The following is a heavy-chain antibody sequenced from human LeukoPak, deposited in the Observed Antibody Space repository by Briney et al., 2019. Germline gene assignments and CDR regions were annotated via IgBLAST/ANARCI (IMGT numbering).Heavy chain of an antibody. J-gene: IGHJ4*02. CDR1: GGSISSYY. CDR3: ARTGYYNPNFDY. D-gene: IGHD3-9*01. CDR2: IYYSGST. Sequence: SETLSLTCTVSGGSISSYYWSWIRRPPGKGLEGIGYIYYSGSTNYNPSLKSRVTISVDTSKNQFSLKLSSVTAADTAAYYCARTGYYNPNFDYWGQGTLVTVSS. V-gene: IGHV4-59*01.